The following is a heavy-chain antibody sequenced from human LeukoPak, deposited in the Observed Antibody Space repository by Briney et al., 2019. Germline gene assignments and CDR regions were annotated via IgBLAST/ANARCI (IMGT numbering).Heavy chain of an antibody. CDR1: EFTFSSHP. Sequence: GGSLRLSCVASEFTFSSHPMNWVRQAPWKGLEWVSSISGGGESTYYADSVKGRFTVSRDNSKNTLYLQINSLRGEDTAVYYCAKGKYSSGGVPDYWGQGTLVTVSS. D-gene: IGHD6-19*01. J-gene: IGHJ4*02. CDR3: AKGKYSSGGVPDY. CDR2: ISGGGEST. V-gene: IGHV3-23*01.